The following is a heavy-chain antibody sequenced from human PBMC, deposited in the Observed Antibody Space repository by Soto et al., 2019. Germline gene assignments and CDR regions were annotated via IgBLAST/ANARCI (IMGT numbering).Heavy chain of an antibody. V-gene: IGHV3-23*01. Sequence: PGGSLRLSCAASGFTFSSYAMSWVRQAPGKGLEWVSAISGSGGSTYYADSVKGRFTISRDNSKNTLYLQMNSLRPEDTAVYYCARGGNSSFSWFDHWGQGSLVTVSS. CDR2: ISGSGGST. D-gene: IGHD6-6*01. CDR1: GFTFSSYA. J-gene: IGHJ5*02. CDR3: ARGGNSSFSWFDH.